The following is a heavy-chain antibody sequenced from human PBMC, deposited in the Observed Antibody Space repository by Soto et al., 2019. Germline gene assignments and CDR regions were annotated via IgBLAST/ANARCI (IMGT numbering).Heavy chain of an antibody. CDR3: ARDVWRAVRGLGFDP. D-gene: IGHD3-10*01. CDR1: GDSLSSYY. J-gene: IGHJ5*02. CDR2: IYYSGST. Sequence: TLSLTCTVSGDSLSSYYWSWIRQPPGKGLEWVGYIYYSGSTNYNPSLKSRVTISVDTSKNQFSLKLSSVTAADTAVYYCARDVWRAVRGLGFDPWGQGTLVTVSS. V-gene: IGHV4-59*01.